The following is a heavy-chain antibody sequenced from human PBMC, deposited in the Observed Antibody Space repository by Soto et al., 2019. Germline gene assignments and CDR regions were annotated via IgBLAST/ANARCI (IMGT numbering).Heavy chain of an antibody. CDR3: SRGKDASNTAY. CDR1: GDSVSSFDYY. D-gene: IGHD2-2*01. V-gene: IGHV4-61*08. CDR2: IRFTGTT. J-gene: IGHJ4*02. Sequence: QVQVQESGPGLVKPPETLSLTCSVSGDSVSSFDYYWSWIRQPPGKGLEWIGYIRFTGTTSEYNPSLKSRATISLDTSKNQFSLKLNSVTAADTAVYYCSRGKDASNTAYWGQGTLVTVSS.